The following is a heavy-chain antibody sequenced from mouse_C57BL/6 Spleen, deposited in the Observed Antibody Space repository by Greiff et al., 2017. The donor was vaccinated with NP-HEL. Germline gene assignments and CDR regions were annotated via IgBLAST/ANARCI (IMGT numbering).Heavy chain of an antibody. D-gene: IGHD4-1*01. CDR2: IYPGDGDT. J-gene: IGHJ4*01. Sequence: QVQLQQSGPELVKPGASVKISCKASGYAFSSSWMNWVKQRPGKGLEWIGRIYPGDGDTNYNGKFKGKATLTADKSSSTAYMQLSSLTSEDSAVYVCARWDDAGGYYYAMDYWGQGTSVTVSS. V-gene: IGHV1-82*01. CDR1: GYAFSSSW. CDR3: ARWDDAGGYYYAMDY.